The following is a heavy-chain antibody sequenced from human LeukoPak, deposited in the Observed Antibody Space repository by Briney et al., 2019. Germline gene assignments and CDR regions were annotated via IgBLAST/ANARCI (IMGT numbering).Heavy chain of an antibody. CDR1: GFTFSSYA. D-gene: IGHD3-22*01. CDR2: ISGSGGST. V-gene: IGHV3-23*01. CDR3: AKDRTHYDSSGLYYFDY. J-gene: IGHJ4*02. Sequence: HPGGSLRLSCAASGFTFSSYAMSWVRQAPGKGLEWVSAISGSGGSTYYADSVKGRFTISRDNSKNTLYLQMNSLRAEDTAVYYCAKDRTHYDSSGLYYFDYWGQGTLVIVSS.